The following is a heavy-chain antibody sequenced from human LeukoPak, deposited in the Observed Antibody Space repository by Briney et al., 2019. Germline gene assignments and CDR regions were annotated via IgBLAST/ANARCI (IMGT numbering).Heavy chain of an antibody. CDR3: ARVTKTYYYYVDV. J-gene: IGHJ6*03. CDR2: IYYSGST. D-gene: IGHD2-2*01. Sequence: PSETLSLTCTVSGGSISSYYWSWIRQPPGKGLEWIGYIYYSGSTNYNPSLKSRVTISVDTSKNQFSLKLSSVTAADTAVYYCARVTKTYYYYVDVWGKGTTVTVSS. V-gene: IGHV4-59*01. CDR1: GGSISSYY.